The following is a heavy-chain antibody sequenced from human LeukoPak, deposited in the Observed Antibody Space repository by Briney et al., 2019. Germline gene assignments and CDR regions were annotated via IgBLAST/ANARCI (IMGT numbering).Heavy chain of an antibody. CDR1: GLDVSSTY. CDR3: ARDQLDH. V-gene: IGHV3-53*01. J-gene: IGHJ4*02. D-gene: IGHD5-24*01. CDR2: AFVGGDT. Sequence: PGGSLRLSRASSGLDVSSTYMSWIRQAPGKGLEWVSTAFVGGDTYYAASVKGRFTLSKDSSRNTMFLQMHGLRPEDTAVYYCARDQLDHWGQGTLVAVSP.